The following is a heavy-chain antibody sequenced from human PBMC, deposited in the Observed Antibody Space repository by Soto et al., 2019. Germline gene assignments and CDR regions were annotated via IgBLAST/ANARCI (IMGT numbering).Heavy chain of an antibody. D-gene: IGHD2-8*01. V-gene: IGHV4-39*01. Sequence: PSESLSVACTAGIGSINFGPNSLAWIRQPPGKGLEWIANIYYSGSTFYNPSLKSRVTISLDTSKNQFSLRLRSVTAADTAVYYCARHEAGWSFASWAQGTLVTSPQ. CDR1: IGSINFGPNS. J-gene: IGHJ4*02. CDR3: ARHEAGWSFAS. CDR2: IYYSGST.